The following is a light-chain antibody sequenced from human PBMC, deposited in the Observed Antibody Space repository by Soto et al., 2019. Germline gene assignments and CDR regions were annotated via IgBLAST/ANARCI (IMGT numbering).Light chain of an antibody. CDR1: QSVSSSY. CDR3: QQYGSSPFT. V-gene: IGKV3-20*01. CDR2: GAS. J-gene: IGKJ3*01. Sequence: EIVLTQSPGTLSLSPGERATLSCRASQSVSSSYLAWYQQKPRQAPRLLIYGASSRATGIPDRFSGSGSGTDFTLTINRLEPEDFAVYYCQQYGSSPFTFGPGTKVDIK.